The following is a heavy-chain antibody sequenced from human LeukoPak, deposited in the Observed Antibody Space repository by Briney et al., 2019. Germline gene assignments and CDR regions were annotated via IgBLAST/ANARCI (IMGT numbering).Heavy chain of an antibody. CDR3: ARGDCSGGSCYLSLTTIDY. CDR2: ITSGSRYI. Sequence: TGGSLRLSCAASGFTFTNYNMNWVRQAPGKGLEWVSSITSGSRYIYYGDSVKGRFTISRDNAKNSLFLQMDSLRAEDTAVYYCARGDCSGGSCYLSLTTIDYWGQGTLVTVSS. J-gene: IGHJ4*02. D-gene: IGHD2-15*01. CDR1: GFTFTNYN. V-gene: IGHV3-21*01.